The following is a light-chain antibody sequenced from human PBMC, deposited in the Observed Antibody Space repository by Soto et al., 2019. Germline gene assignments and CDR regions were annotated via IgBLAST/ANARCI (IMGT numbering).Light chain of an antibody. CDR3: QQLNAYPLT. J-gene: IGKJ4*01. CDR1: QAISTY. V-gene: IGKV1-9*01. CDR2: AAS. Sequence: DIQLTQSPSLLSASVGDRVTITCRASQAISTYLAWYQQTSGKAPKLLISAASTLQRGVPSRFRGSGSGTQFTLRISSLQPEDFATYYCQQLNAYPLTFDGGTRVEIK.